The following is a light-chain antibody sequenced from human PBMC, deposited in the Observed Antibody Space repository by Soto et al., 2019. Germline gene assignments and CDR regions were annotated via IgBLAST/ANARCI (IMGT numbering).Light chain of an antibody. CDR3: ASYTGSDTLV. Sequence: QSVLTQPPSASGSPGQSVTISCTGTSSDVGGYNYVSWYQQHPGKAPKLMIYEVSKRPSGVPDRLPGSKSGNTASLTVSGLQVEDEADYYCASYTGSDTLVFGGGTKLTVL. CDR1: SSDVGGYNY. J-gene: IGLJ2*01. V-gene: IGLV2-8*01. CDR2: EVS.